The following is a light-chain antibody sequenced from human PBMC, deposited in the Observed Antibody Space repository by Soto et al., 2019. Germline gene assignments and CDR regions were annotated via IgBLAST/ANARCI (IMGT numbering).Light chain of an antibody. Sequence: GLTKSPGTMYFSPGERATLSCRASQRFSSRYLAWYQQKPGQAPRLLISGASTRATGIPDRFSGSVSEPDFPLPICRLEPADFAVYYCHQDGNTMWPFVQGTKVE. V-gene: IGKV3-20*01. CDR3: HQDGNTMWP. J-gene: IGKJ1*01. CDR1: QRFSSRY. CDR2: GAS.